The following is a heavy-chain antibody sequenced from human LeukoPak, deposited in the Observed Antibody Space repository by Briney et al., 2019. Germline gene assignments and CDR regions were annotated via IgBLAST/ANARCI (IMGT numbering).Heavy chain of an antibody. V-gene: IGHV4-59*08. CDR2: IYYTGDT. CDR1: GGSITSYC. CDR3: ARRVTMVRDFDAFDI. J-gene: IGHJ3*02. Sequence: SETLSLTCTVSGGSITSYCWSWIRQPPGKGLEWFGYIYYTGDTNYNPSLKSRVAISVDTSKNQFSLKLSSVTAADTAVYYCARRVTMVRDFDAFDIWGQGTVVTVSS. D-gene: IGHD3-10*01.